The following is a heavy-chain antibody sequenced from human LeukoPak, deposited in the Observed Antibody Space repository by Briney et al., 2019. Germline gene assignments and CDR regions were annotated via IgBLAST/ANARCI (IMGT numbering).Heavy chain of an antibody. J-gene: IGHJ4*02. V-gene: IGHV3-20*04. CDR3: ARDLHSSSWYGGGY. CDR1: GFTFDDYG. CDR2: INWNGGST. D-gene: IGHD6-13*01. Sequence: GGSLRLSCAASGFTFDDYGMSWVRQAPGKGLEWVSGINWNGGSTGYADSVKGRFTISRDNAKNYLYLQMNSLRAEDTALYYCARDLHSSSWYGGGYWGQGTLVTVSS.